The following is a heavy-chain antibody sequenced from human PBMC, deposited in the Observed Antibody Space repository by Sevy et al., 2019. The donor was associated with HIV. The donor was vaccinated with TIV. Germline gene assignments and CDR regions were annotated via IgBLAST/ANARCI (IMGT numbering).Heavy chain of an antibody. Sequence: GGSLRLSCAASGFTFSSYGMHWVRQAPGKGLEWVAVISYDGSNKYYADSVKGRFTISRDNSKNTLYLQMNSLRAEDTAVYYCAKSVGIFGVVREMEGYFDYWGQGTLVTVSS. J-gene: IGHJ4*02. D-gene: IGHD3-3*01. V-gene: IGHV3-30*18. CDR3: AKSVGIFGVVREMEGYFDY. CDR1: GFTFSSYG. CDR2: ISYDGSNK.